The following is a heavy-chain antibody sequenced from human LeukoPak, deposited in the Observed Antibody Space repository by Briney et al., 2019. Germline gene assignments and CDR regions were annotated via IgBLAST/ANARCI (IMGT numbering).Heavy chain of an antibody. Sequence: SETLSLTCTVSGGSISSYYWSWIRQPPGKGLEWIGYIYYSGSTNYNPSLKSRVTISVDTSNNQFSLKLSSVTAADTAVYYCARDRGYSYGYRFDPWGQGTLVTVSS. CDR2: IYYSGST. D-gene: IGHD5-18*01. V-gene: IGHV4-59*01. CDR3: ARDRGYSYGYRFDP. J-gene: IGHJ5*02. CDR1: GGSISSYY.